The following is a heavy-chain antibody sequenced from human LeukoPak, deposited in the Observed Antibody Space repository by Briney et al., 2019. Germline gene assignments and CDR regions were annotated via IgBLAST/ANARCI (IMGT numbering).Heavy chain of an antibody. J-gene: IGHJ5*02. CDR2: IKQDGSEK. CDR1: EFTFSRYW. V-gene: IGHV3-7*01. Sequence: GGSLRLSCAASEFTFSRYWMSWVRQAPGKGLEWVANIKQDGSEKYYVDSVKGRFTISRDNAKNSLYLQMNSLRAEDTAVYYCARGFYDSSGHNWFDPWGQGTLVTVSS. CDR3: ARGFYDSSGHNWFDP. D-gene: IGHD3-22*01.